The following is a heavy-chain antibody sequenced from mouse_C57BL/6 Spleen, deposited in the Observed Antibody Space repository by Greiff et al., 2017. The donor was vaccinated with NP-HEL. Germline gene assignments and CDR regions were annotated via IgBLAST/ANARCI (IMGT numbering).Heavy chain of an antibody. CDR1: GFNIKDYY. CDR3: TTGTTVVDYFDY. J-gene: IGHJ2*01. CDR2: IEPEDGDT. Sequence: VQLQQSGAELVRPGASVKLSCTASGFNIKDYYMHWVKQRPEQGLEWIGRIEPEDGDTEYAPKFQGKATITADTSSNTAYLQLSSLTSEDTAVYYCTTGTTVVDYFDYWGQGTTLTVSS. V-gene: IGHV14-1*01. D-gene: IGHD1-1*01.